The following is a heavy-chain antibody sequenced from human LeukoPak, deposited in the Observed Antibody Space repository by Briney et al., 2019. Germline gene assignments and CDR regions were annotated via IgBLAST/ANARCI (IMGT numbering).Heavy chain of an antibody. D-gene: IGHD1-26*01. CDR1: GFTFSSYE. CDR2: ISSSGSTI. Sequence: GGSLRLSCAASGFTFSSYEMNWVRQAPGKGLEWVSYISSSGSTIYYADSVKGRFTISRDNAKNSLYLQMNSLRAEDTAVYYCARVSGSGSYYVSYYYYMDVWGKGTTVTVSS. CDR3: ARVSGSGSYYVSYYYYMDV. V-gene: IGHV3-48*03. J-gene: IGHJ6*03.